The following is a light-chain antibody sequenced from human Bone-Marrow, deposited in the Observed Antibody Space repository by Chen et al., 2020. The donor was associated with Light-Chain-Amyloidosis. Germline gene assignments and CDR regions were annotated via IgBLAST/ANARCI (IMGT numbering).Light chain of an antibody. V-gene: IGLV3-21*02. CDR1: NIGSTS. J-gene: IGLJ3*02. Sequence: YVLTQPSSVSVAPGQTATIACGGNNIGSTSVHWYQQTPGQAPLLVVYDDSERPSGIPERLASTDSVNTATPTISGVEAGDVADYCFQVGCRSSDHPVFGGGTKLTAL. CDR3: QVGCRSSDHPV. CDR2: DDS.